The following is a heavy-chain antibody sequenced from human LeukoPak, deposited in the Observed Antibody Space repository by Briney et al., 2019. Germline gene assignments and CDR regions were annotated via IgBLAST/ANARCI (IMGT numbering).Heavy chain of an antibody. J-gene: IGHJ4*02. V-gene: IGHV3-7*01. CDR1: GFSFNSDW. CDR2: IKHDESEK. D-gene: IGHD3-16*01. CDR3: TRRLDD. Sequence: AGGSLRLSCAASGFSFNSDWMDWVRQAPGKGLEWVANIKHDESEKNYLDSVNGRFTISRDNAQNSLYLQMNGLRVEDTAVYYCTRRLDDWGQGSLVTVSS.